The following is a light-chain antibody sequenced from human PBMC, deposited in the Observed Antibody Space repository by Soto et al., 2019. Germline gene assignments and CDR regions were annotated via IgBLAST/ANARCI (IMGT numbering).Light chain of an antibody. CDR1: SSNIGGNH. Sequence: QSVLTQPPSTSGTPGQRVTISCSGSSSNIGGNHVYWYQQFPGMAPKLLMYRSDQRPTGVPDRFSGSKSGTSASLAISGLRSDDEADYDCSARDDSLSGVVFGGGTKLTVL. CDR3: SARDDSLSGVV. J-gene: IGLJ2*01. V-gene: IGLV1-47*01. CDR2: RSD.